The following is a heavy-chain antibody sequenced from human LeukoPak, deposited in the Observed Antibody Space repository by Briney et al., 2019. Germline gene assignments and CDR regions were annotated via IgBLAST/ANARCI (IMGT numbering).Heavy chain of an antibody. J-gene: IGHJ4*02. Sequence: PGGSLRLSCAASGFSSTNYWMSWVRQAPGKGLEWVANVKEDGTTKQYVDSVKGRFTISRDNAKNSLYLQMDSLRAEDTAVYYCLSQVVVPHWGQGTLVSVSS. CDR3: LSQVVVPH. CDR1: GFSSTNYW. CDR2: VKEDGTTK. D-gene: IGHD2-15*01. V-gene: IGHV3-7*01.